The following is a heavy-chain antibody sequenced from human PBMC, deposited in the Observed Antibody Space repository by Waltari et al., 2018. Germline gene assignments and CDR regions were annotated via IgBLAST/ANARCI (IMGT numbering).Heavy chain of an antibody. D-gene: IGHD2-8*02. CDR2: ISSSSSYI. CDR1: GFTFSRYS. J-gene: IGHJ3*02. CDR3: ARGGGVAFDI. Sequence: EVQLVESGRGLVKPGGSLRLSCAASGFTFSRYSMNWVRQGRGKGLGGVSSISSSSSYIYYADSVKSRFTISRDNAKNSLYLQINSLRAEDTAVYYCARGGGVAFDIWGQGTMVTVSS. V-gene: IGHV3-21*01.